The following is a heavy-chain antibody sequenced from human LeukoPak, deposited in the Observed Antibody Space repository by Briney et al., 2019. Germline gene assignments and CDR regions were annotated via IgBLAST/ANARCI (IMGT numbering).Heavy chain of an antibody. V-gene: IGHV3-74*01. J-gene: IGHJ4*02. CDR3: VRDLILVWTPGDDFDF. CDR1: GFAFSAYW. CDR2: INEDATTI. D-gene: IGHD3-16*01. Sequence: GGSLRLSCAASGFAFSAYWMHWVRQAPGKGLEWVSRINEDATTITYADSVKGRFIISRDNSKKSLYLEMNNLRAEDTAVYYCVRDLILVWTPGDDFDFWGQGTLVIVSS.